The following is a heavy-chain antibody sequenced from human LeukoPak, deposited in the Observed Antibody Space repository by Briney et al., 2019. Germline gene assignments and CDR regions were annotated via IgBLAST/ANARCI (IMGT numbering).Heavy chain of an antibody. CDR2: IWYDRSNK. CDR3: ASGRECYNPGYFDY. D-gene: IGHD5-24*01. V-gene: IGHV3-33*01. CDR1: GFTFSSYG. Sequence: ALRLSCAASGFTFSSYGMHWVRQAPGKGLEWVAVIWYDRSNKYYADSVKGRLTISRDNSKNTLYLQMNSLRAEDTAVYYCASGRECYNPGYFDYWGQGTLVTVSS. J-gene: IGHJ4*02.